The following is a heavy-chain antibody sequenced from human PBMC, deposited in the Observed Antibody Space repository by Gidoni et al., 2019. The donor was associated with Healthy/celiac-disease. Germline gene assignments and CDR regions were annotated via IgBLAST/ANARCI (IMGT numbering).Heavy chain of an antibody. V-gene: IGHV3-7*03. J-gene: IGHJ6*02. Sequence: QDGSEKYYVDSVKGRFTISRDNAKNSLNLQMNSLRAEDTAVYYCAREDCSGGSCYSYYYYYYGMDVWGQGTTVTVSS. CDR2: QDGSEK. CDR3: AREDCSGGSCYSYYYYYYGMDV. D-gene: IGHD2-15*01.